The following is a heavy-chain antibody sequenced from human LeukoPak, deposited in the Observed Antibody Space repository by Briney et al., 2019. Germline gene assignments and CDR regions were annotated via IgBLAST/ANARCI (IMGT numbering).Heavy chain of an antibody. CDR1: GFTVSSNY. CDR3: ARPTGPRNYYDSSGYWFSNYYYYGMDV. V-gene: IGHV3-66*02. D-gene: IGHD3-22*01. J-gene: IGHJ6*02. Sequence: PGGSLRLSCAASGFTVSSNYMSWVRQAPGKGLEWVSVIYSGGSTYYADSVKDRFTISRDNSKNTLYLQMNSLRAEDTAVYYCARPTGPRNYYDSSGYWFSNYYYYGMDVWGQGTTVTVSS. CDR2: IYSGGST.